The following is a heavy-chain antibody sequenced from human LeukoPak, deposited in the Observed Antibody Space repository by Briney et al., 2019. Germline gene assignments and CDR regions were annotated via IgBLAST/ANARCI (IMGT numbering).Heavy chain of an antibody. J-gene: IGHJ6*02. D-gene: IGHD3-22*01. V-gene: IGHV4-59*01. CDR2: IYYSGST. CDR1: GGSISSYY. Sequence: SETLSLTCTVSGGSISSYYWSWIRQPPGKGLEWIGYIYYSGSTNYNPSLKSRVTISVDTSKNQFSLKLSSVTAADTAVYYCARADSSGYLYQFPDYYGMDVWGQGTTVTVSS. CDR3: ARADSSGYLYQFPDYYGMDV.